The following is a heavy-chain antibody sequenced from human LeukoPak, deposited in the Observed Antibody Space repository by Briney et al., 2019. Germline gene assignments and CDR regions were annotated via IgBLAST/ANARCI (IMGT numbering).Heavy chain of an antibody. J-gene: IGHJ3*02. Sequence: ASVKVSCKASGYTFTSYAMNWVRQAPGQGLEWMGWINTNTGNPTYAQGFTGRFVFSLDTSVSTAYLQISSLEAEDTAVYYCARSSDYGDQNDAFDIWGQGTMVTVSS. CDR3: ARSSDYGDQNDAFDI. D-gene: IGHD4-17*01. V-gene: IGHV7-4-1*02. CDR1: GYTFTSYA. CDR2: INTNTGNP.